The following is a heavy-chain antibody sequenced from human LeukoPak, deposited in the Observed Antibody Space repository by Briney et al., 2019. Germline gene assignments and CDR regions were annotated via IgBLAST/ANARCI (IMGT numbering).Heavy chain of an antibody. J-gene: IGHJ6*02. CDR2: INHSGST. D-gene: IGHD2-2*01. V-gene: IGHV4-34*01. Sequence: PSETLSLTCTVSGASISGHYLTWIRQPPGKGLEWIGEINHSGSTNYNPSLKSRVTISVDTSKNQFSLKLSSVTAADTAVYYCARTSVVPAAIGNYYYGMDVWGQGTTVTVSS. CDR1: GASISGHY. CDR3: ARTSVVPAAIGNYYYGMDV.